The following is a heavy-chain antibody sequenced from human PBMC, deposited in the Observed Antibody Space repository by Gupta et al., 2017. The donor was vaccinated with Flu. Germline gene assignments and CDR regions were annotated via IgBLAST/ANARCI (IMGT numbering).Heavy chain of an antibody. J-gene: IGHJ5*02. Sequence: GFTVTRSAGQWVRQTHGQRVEWIGWIVVGSGNTNYAQKFQERLTISRDMSTGTAYMELSSLTFEDTAVYYCGAALVGCSGNNCYPPWGQGTLVTVSS. CDR2: IVVGSGNT. V-gene: IGHV1-58*01. CDR1: GFTVTRSA. CDR3: GAALVGCSGNNCYPP. D-gene: IGHD2-2*01.